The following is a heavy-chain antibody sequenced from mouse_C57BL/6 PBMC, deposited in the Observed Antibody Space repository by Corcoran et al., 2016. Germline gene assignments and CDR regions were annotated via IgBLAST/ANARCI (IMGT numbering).Heavy chain of an antibody. Sequence: QIQLVQSGPALKKPCETGKISCKASGYTFTTYGMSWVKQAPGKGLKWMGWINTYPGVPTYADDFKGRFAFSLETSASTAYLQINNLKNEDTATYFCARSDGYYFDYWGQGTTLTVSS. CDR3: ARSDGYYFDY. D-gene: IGHD2-3*01. J-gene: IGHJ2*01. CDR1: GYTFTTYG. CDR2: INTYPGVP. V-gene: IGHV9-3*01.